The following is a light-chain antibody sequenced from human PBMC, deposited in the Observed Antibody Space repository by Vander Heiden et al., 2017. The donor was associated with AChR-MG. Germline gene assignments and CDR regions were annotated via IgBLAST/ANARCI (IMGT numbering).Light chain of an antibody. CDR1: NIGSKS. J-gene: IGLJ2*01. CDR2: DDS. V-gene: IGLV3-21*02. CDR3: QVWDSVSDPVV. Sequence: SYVLTQPPSVSVAPGRTATIPCGGNNIGSKSVHWYQQKLGQAPVLVVYDDSDRPSGIPERTSGSNSGNTATLTISRVEAGDEGDYYCQVWDSVSDPVVFGGGTKLTVL.